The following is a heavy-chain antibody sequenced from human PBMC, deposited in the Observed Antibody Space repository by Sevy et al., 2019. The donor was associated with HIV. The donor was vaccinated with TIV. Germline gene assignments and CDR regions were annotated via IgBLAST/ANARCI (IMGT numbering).Heavy chain of an antibody. V-gene: IGHV4-4*02. D-gene: IGHD6-13*01. CDR3: AGEGYSSSWYHIDY. J-gene: IGHJ4*02. Sequence: SETLSLTCAVSGGSISSSNWWSWVRQPPGKGLEWIGEIYHSGSTNYNPSLKSRVTISVDKSKNQFSLKLSSVTAADTAVYYCAGEGYSSSWYHIDYWGQGTLVTVSS. CDR2: IYHSGST. CDR1: GGSISSSNW.